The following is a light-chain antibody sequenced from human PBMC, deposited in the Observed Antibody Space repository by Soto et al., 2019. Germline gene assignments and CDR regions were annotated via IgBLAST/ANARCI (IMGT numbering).Light chain of an antibody. Sequence: QSALTQPASVSGSHGQSITISCTGTRSDVGGSKYVSWYQQHPGKAPTLMIYEVSNRPPGVSHRFSGSKSGNRASLPIAGLQAEDDAEYNCGSYTSITSFILFGGVTKLTVL. J-gene: IGLJ2*01. CDR2: EVS. CDR3: GSYTSITSFIL. V-gene: IGLV2-14*01. CDR1: RSDVGGSKY.